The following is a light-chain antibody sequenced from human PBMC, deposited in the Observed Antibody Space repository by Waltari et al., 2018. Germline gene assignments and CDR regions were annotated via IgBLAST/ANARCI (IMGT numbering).Light chain of an antibody. V-gene: IGKV3-15*01. CDR3: QQYNNWPPWT. J-gene: IGKJ1*01. CDR2: GAS. Sequence: EIVITKSPTTLSLSPGERATLSCRASQSVSSNLAWYQQKPGQAPRLLIYGASTRATGIPARFSGSGSGTEFTLTISSLQSEDFAVYYCQQYNNWPPWTFGQGTKVEIK. CDR1: QSVSSN.